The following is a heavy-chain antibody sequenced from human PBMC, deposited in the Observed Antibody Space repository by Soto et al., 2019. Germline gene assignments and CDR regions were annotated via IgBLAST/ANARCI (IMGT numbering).Heavy chain of an antibody. J-gene: IGHJ6*02. CDR2: IYPGDSDT. CDR3: ARQFYYGSGSSGDYYYYGMDV. CDR1: GYSFTSYW. D-gene: IGHD3-10*01. V-gene: IGHV5-51*01. Sequence: GESLKISCKGSGYSFTSYWIGWVRQMPGKGLEWMGIIYPGDSDTRYSPSFQGQVTISADKSISTAYLQWSSLKASDTAMYYCARQFYYGSGSSGDYYYYGMDVWGQGTTVTVS.